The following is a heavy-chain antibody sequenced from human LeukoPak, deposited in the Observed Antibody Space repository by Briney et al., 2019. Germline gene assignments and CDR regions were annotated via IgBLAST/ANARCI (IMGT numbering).Heavy chain of an antibody. CDR3: ARSGGRGWYPADY. CDR2: IWYDGSSK. D-gene: IGHD6-19*01. Sequence: GRSLRLSCAASGFTFSSYGMQWVRQAPGKGLEWVAVIWYDGSSKYYTDSVKGRFTISRDNSKDTLYLQMNSLRADETGIYYCARSGGRGWYPADYWGQGTLVTVSS. V-gene: IGHV3-33*01. CDR1: GFTFSSYG. J-gene: IGHJ4*02.